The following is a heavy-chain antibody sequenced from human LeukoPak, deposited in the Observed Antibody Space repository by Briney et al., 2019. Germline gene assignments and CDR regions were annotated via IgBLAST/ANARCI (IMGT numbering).Heavy chain of an antibody. CDR2: INHSGST. CDR1: GYSISSGYY. V-gene: IGHV4-38-2*02. CDR3: ARGIYSLWFDY. J-gene: IGHJ4*02. Sequence: MASETLSLTCTVSGYSISSGYYWSWIRQPPGKGLEWIGEINHSGSTNYNPSLKSRVTISVDTSKNQFSLKLSSVTAADTAVYYCARGIYSLWFDYWGQGTLVTVSS. D-gene: IGHD3-3*02.